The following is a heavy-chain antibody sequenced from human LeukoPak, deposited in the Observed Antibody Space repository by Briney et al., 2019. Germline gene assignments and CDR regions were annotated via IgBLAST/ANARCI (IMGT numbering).Heavy chain of an antibody. CDR3: ARDLAAVAGNKNNWFDP. V-gene: IGHV4-4*07. D-gene: IGHD6-19*01. J-gene: IGHJ5*02. Sequence: SETLSLTCTVSGGSISSYYWSWIRQPAGKGLEWIGRIYTSGSTNYNPSLKSRVTMSVDTSKNQFSLKLSSVTAADTAVYYCARDLAAVAGNKNNWFDPWGQGTLVTVSS. CDR2: IYTSGST. CDR1: GGSISSYY.